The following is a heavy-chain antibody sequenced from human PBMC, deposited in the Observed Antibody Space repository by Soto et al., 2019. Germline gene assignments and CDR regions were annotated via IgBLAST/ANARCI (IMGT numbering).Heavy chain of an antibody. CDR3: RRSSRYSTDV. V-gene: IGHV4-39*01. D-gene: IGHD6-13*01. Sequence: SETLSLTCTVSGESITVAPYYWGWIRQTPGKGLEWMGSLSYSGSTHYSPSLKSRVTISIDTSKNQFSLNVISVTAADTAVYYCRRSSRYSTDVWGKGTRVTVPS. CDR1: GESITVAPYY. J-gene: IGHJ6*04. CDR2: LSYSGST.